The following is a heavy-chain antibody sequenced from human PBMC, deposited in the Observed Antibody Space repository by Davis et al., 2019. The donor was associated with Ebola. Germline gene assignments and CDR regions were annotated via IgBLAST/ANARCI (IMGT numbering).Heavy chain of an antibody. CDR1: GFTVSSNY. J-gene: IGHJ4*02. Sequence: GGSLRLSCAASGFTVSSNYMSWVRQAPGKGLEWVSVIYSGGSTYYADSVKGRFTISRDNSKNTLYLQMNSLRAEDTAVYYCAKDRGYYYDSSGYYRGYYFDYWGQGTLVTVSS. CDR2: IYSGGST. V-gene: IGHV3-53*05. D-gene: IGHD3-22*01. CDR3: AKDRGYYYDSSGYYRGYYFDY.